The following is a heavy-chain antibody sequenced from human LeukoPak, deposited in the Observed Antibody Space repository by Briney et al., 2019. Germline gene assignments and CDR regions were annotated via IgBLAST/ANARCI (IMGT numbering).Heavy chain of an antibody. CDR2: INPNSGGT. Sequence: ASVKVSCKASGYTFTGYYMHWVRQAPGQGLAWMGWINPNSGGTNYAQKFQGRVTMNRDTSISTAYMELSRLRSEDTAVYYSARDRRDGYLFDYWGQGTLVTVSS. D-gene: IGHD5-24*01. CDR1: GYTFTGYY. V-gene: IGHV1-2*02. CDR3: ARDRRDGYLFDY. J-gene: IGHJ4*02.